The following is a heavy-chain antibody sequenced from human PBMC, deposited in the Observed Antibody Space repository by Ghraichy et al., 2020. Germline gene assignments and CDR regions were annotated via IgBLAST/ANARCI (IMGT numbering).Heavy chain of an antibody. CDR1: GYTFTSYG. V-gene: IGHV1-18*01. CDR3: ARLDTMVRGVYGNFDY. Sequence: ASVKVSCKASGYTFTSYGISWVRQAPVQVLEWMGWISAYNGNTNYAQKLQGRVTMTTDTSTSTAYMELRSLRSDDTAVYYCARLDTMVRGVYGNFDYWGQGSLVTVAS. CDR2: ISAYNGNT. D-gene: IGHD3-10*01. J-gene: IGHJ4*02.